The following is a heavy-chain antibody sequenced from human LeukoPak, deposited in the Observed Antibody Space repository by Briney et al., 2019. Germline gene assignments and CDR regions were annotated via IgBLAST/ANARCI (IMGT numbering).Heavy chain of an antibody. CDR2: IYSSGST. V-gene: IGHV4-4*07. CDR1: GGSINSYY. D-gene: IGHD5-18*01. J-gene: IGHJ3*02. CDR3: ARSDGYGLVGI. Sequence: SETLSLTCTVSGGSINSYYWSWIRQPAGKPLEWIGSIYSSGSTYYNPSLKSRVIIMIDTPKNHFSLTLSSVTAADTAVYYCARSDGYGLVGIWGQGTMVTVSS.